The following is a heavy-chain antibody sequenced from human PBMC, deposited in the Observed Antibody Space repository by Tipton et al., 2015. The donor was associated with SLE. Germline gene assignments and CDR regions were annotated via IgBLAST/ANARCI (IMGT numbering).Heavy chain of an antibody. CDR3: ARGEDRDYGDPWAFDI. CDR1: GGSISSYY. J-gene: IGHJ3*02. D-gene: IGHD4-17*01. CDR2: IYTSGST. V-gene: IGHV4-4*07. Sequence: TLSLTCTVSGGSISSYYWSWIRQPAGKGLEWIGRIYTSGSTNYNPSLKSRVTISVNTSKNQFSLKLSSVTAADTAVYYCARGEDRDYGDPWAFDIWGQGTMGTDSS.